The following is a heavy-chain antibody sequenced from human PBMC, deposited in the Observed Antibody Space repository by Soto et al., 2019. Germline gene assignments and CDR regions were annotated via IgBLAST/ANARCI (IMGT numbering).Heavy chain of an antibody. V-gene: IGHV3-30*03. Sequence: GGSLRLSCAASGFTFSSYGMHWVRQAPGKGLEWVAVISYDGSNKYYADSVKGRFTISRDNSKNTLYLQMNNLRAEDTAVYYCATPTNPTEYYDSSGYYWGPAEYFQHWGQGTLVTVSS. CDR3: ATPTNPTEYYDSSGYYWGPAEYFQH. CDR2: ISYDGSNK. CDR1: GFTFSSYG. D-gene: IGHD3-22*01. J-gene: IGHJ1*01.